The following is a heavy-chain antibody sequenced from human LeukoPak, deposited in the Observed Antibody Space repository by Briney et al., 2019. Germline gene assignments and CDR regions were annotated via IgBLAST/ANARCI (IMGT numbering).Heavy chain of an antibody. CDR2: INHSGST. Sequence: SETLSLTCAVDGGSFSGYYWSWIRQPPGKGLEWIGEINHSGSTNYNPSLKSRVTISVDTSKNQFSLKLSSVTAADTAVYYCANYYYGSGSSNWFDPWGQGTLVTVSS. J-gene: IGHJ5*02. D-gene: IGHD3-10*01. V-gene: IGHV4-34*01. CDR3: ANYYYGSGSSNWFDP. CDR1: GGSFSGYY.